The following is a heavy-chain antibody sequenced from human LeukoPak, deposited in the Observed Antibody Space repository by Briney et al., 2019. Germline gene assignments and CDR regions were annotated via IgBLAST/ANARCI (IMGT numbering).Heavy chain of an antibody. CDR3: ARRRARFLTHCGTECYSGYDY. D-gene: IGHD2-21*01. J-gene: IGHJ4*02. V-gene: IGHV3-21*01. Sequence: GGSLRLSCAASGFTFSSYSMNWVRQAPGKGLEWVSSISSSSSYIYYADSVKGRFTISRDNAKNSLYLQMNSLRAEDTAVYYCARRRARFLTHCGTECYSGYDYWGQGALVAVAS. CDR2: ISSSSSYI. CDR1: GFTFSSYS.